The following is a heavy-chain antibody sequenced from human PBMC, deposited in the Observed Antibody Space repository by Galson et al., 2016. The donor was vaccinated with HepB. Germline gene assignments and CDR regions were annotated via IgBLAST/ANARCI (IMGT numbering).Heavy chain of an antibody. CDR3: GRDGEVDYYYGTDV. V-gene: IGHV3-11*01. J-gene: IGHJ6*02. Sequence: SLRLSCAASGFSFSDYYMTWIRQAPGKGLEYISYISTSGDIIYYADSVKGRFTVSRDNAKNSLYLQMNSLRAEDTAVYYCGRDGEVDYYYGTDVWGQGTTVTVSS. CDR1: GFSFSDYY. CDR2: ISTSGDII.